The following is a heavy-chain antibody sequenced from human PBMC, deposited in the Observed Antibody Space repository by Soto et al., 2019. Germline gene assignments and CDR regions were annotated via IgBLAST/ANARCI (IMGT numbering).Heavy chain of an antibody. V-gene: IGHV4-39*01. J-gene: IGHJ4*02. CDR2: IYYSGSI. Sequence: QLGLQESGPRLVKPSETLSLTCSVSGASIISNNYWGWIRQTPGKGLQWIGTIYYSGSIYYNPSLDSRVTMSVDTSKNQFSLKLTSVTAEDSAVYFCATVRGYDSYHEHWGQGIQVIVST. CDR1: GASIISNNY. CDR3: ATVRGYDSYHEH. D-gene: IGHD3-3*01.